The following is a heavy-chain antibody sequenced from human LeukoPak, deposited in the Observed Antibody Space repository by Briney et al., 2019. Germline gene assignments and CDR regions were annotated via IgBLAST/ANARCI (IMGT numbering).Heavy chain of an antibody. D-gene: IGHD2-21*01. CDR1: GFTFSSYA. Sequence: GGSLRLSCAASGFTFSSYAMSWVRQAPGKGLEWVSYISSSGSTIYYADSVKGRFTISRDNAKNSLYLQMNSLRAEDTAVYYCVGGKMWWNSYYYYGMDVWGQGTTVTVS. CDR3: VGGKMWWNSYYYYGMDV. J-gene: IGHJ6*02. CDR2: ISSSGSTI. V-gene: IGHV3-48*04.